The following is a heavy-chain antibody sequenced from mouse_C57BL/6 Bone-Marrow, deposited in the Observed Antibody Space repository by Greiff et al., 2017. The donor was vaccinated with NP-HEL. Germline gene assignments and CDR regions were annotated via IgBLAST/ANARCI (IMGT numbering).Heavy chain of an antibody. D-gene: IGHD2-4*01. V-gene: IGHV14-4*01. Sequence: VQLQQSGAELVRPGASVKLSCTASGFNIKDDYMHWVKQRPEQGLEWIGWIDPENGDTEYASKFQGKATITADTSSNTASLQLSRLTSGDTAVYYCTSHMGKMYYDYGGWGQGTLVTVSA. CDR1: GFNIKDDY. J-gene: IGHJ3*02. CDR2: IDPENGDT. CDR3: TSHMGKMYYDYGG.